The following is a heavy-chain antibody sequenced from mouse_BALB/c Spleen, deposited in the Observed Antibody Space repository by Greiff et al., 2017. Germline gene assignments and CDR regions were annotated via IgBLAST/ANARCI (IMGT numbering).Heavy chain of an antibody. CDR3: ARSGEIYYGNYVGYFDY. J-gene: IGHJ2*01. CDR1: GFTFSSFG. D-gene: IGHD2-1*01. V-gene: IGHV5-17*02. CDR2: ISSGSSTI. Sequence: EVKLVESGGGLVQPGGSRKLSCAASGFTFSSFGMHWVRQAPEKGLEWVAYISSGSSTIYYADTVKGRFTISRDNPKNTLFLQMTSLRSEDTAMYYCARSGEIYYGNYVGYFDYWGQGTTLTVSS.